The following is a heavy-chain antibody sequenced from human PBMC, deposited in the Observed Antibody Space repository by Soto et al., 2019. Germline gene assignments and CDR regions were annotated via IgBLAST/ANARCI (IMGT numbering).Heavy chain of an antibody. CDR3: ARGGPMATYWYFDL. V-gene: IGHV3-21*01. Sequence: EVQLVESGGGLVKPGGSLRLSCAASGFTFSSYSMNWVRQAPGKGLEWVSSISRSSSYIYYADSVKGRFTISRDNAKNSLYLQMNSLRAEDTAVYDCARGGPMATYWYFDLWCRGTLVTVSS. CDR2: ISRSSSYI. CDR1: GFTFSSYS. J-gene: IGHJ2*01.